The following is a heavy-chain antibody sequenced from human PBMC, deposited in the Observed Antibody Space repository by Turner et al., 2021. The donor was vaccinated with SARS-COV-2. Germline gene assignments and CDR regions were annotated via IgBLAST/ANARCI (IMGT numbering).Heavy chain of an antibody. V-gene: IGHV4-4*07. CDR1: GVSISSYS. D-gene: IGHD2-21*01. CDR2: IYTSGST. Sequence: QVQLQASGPGLVQPSETLSLTCPVSGVSISSYSWRWIRQPAGKGLEWIGRIYTSGSTNYNPSIKSRVTMSVDTSKNQFSLKLSSVTAADTAVYYCAREVIALPHNWFDPWGQGTLVTVSS. CDR3: AREVIALPHNWFDP. J-gene: IGHJ5*02.